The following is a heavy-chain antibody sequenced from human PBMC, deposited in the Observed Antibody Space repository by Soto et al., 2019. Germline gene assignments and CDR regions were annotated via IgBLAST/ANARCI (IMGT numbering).Heavy chain of an antibody. D-gene: IGHD2-2*01. V-gene: IGHV3-23*01. CDR1: GFIFSPYG. CDR3: GKVKPATGTDF. CDR2: ISGTGGGT. Sequence: EVQLLESGGGLVQPGGSLRLSCAASGFIFSPYGMSWVRQAPGKGLEWVSTISGTGGGTYYADSVKGRFTLSRDNSKNMVYLQMNSLRAEDTAIYYCGKVKPATGTDFWGQGTLVTVSS. J-gene: IGHJ4*02.